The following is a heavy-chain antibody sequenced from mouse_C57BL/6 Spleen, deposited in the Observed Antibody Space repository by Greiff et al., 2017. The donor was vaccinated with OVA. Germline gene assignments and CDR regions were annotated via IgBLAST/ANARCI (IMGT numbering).Heavy chain of an antibody. V-gene: IGHV1-64*01. J-gene: IGHJ2*01. CDR1: GYTFTSYW. Sequence: QVQLKQSGAELVKPGASVKLSCKASGYTFTSYWMHWVKQRPGQGLEWIGMIHPNSGSTNYNEKFKSKATLTVDKSSSTAYMQLSSLTSEDSAVYYCARGGTGYYFDYWGQGTTLTVSS. D-gene: IGHD4-1*01. CDR2: IHPNSGST. CDR3: ARGGTGYYFDY.